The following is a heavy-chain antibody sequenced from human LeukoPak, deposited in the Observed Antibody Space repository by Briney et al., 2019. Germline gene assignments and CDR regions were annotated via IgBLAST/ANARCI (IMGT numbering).Heavy chain of an antibody. Sequence: PGRSLRLSCAASGFTIGDFAMQWVRHVPGKGLEWVAGISWNSDTVGYVDSVKGRFTISRDNAKNSLYLQMNDLRLEDTALYYCVSLADYWGQGTLVTVSS. CDR2: ISWNSDTV. V-gene: IGHV3-9*01. CDR3: VSLADY. J-gene: IGHJ4*02. CDR1: GFTIGDFA.